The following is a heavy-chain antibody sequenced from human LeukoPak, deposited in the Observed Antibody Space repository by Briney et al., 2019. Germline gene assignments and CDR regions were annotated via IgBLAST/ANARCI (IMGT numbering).Heavy chain of an antibody. CDR3: ARDKQWLVPGSYYYYGMDV. Sequence: GGSLGLSCAASGFTFSDYYMSWIRQAPGKGLEWVSYISSSGSTIYYADSVKGRFTISRDNAKNSLYLQMNSLRAEDTAVYYCARDKQWLVPGSYYYYGMDVWGQGTTVTVSS. V-gene: IGHV3-11*01. CDR1: GFTFSDYY. CDR2: ISSSGSTI. D-gene: IGHD6-19*01. J-gene: IGHJ6*02.